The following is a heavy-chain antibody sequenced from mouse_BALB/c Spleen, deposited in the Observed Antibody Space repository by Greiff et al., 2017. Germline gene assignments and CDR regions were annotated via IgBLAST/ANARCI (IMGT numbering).Heavy chain of an antibody. CDR3: TRAVYDGYRYAMDY. D-gene: IGHD2-3*01. V-gene: IGHV5-6-4*01. J-gene: IGHJ4*01. Sequence: EVKLVESGGGLVKPGGSLKLSCAASGFTFSSYTMSWVRQTPEKRLEWVATISSGGSYTYYPDSVKGRFTISRDNAKNTLYLQMSSLKSEDTAMYYCTRAVYDGYRYAMDYWGQGTSVTVSS. CDR1: GFTFSSYT. CDR2: ISSGGSYT.